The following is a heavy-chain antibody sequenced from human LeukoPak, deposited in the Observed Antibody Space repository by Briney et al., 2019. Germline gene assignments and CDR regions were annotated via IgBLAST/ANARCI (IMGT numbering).Heavy chain of an antibody. D-gene: IGHD2-21*01. J-gene: IGHJ6*03. CDR3: ARGLASYMDV. CDR1: GYTLTSYY. V-gene: IGHV1-46*01. Sequence: ASVKVSCKASGYTLTSYYMHWVRQAPGQGLEWMAIISPSGGSTFYAQKFQGRVTVTRDMSTSTVYMELSSLRSEDTAVYYCARGLASYMDVWGKGTTVTVSS. CDR2: ISPSGGST.